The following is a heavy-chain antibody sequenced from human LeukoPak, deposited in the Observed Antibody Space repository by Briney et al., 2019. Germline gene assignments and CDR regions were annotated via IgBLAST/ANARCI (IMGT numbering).Heavy chain of an antibody. Sequence: SQTLSLTCAISGDIVSSNSVTWNWIRQSPSRGLEWLGRTYHRSTWYNDYAVSVRGRITVNPDTSKNQFSLHLNSVTPEDTAVYYCARRLTQYDCFDPWGQGILVTVSS. CDR1: GDIVSSNSVT. D-gene: IGHD2-2*01. CDR3: ARRLTQYDCFDP. CDR2: TYHRSTWYN. V-gene: IGHV6-1*01. J-gene: IGHJ5*02.